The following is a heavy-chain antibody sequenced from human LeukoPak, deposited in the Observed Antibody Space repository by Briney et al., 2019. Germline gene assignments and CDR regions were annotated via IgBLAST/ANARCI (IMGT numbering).Heavy chain of an antibody. CDR1: GGSISSGSW. J-gene: IGHJ4*02. V-gene: IGHV4-4*02. Sequence: SETLSLTSAVSGGSISSGSWWGWIRQPPGKGLEWIGEIHHSGSTNYNPSLKSRVTLSVDKSKNQLSLRLTSVTAADTAVYYCARGGDYRFDYWGQGTLVTVSS. CDR2: IHHSGST. D-gene: IGHD4-17*01. CDR3: ARGGDYRFDY.